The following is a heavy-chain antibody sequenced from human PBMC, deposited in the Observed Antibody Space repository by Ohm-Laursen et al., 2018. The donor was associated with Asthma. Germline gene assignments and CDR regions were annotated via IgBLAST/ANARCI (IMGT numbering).Heavy chain of an antibody. J-gene: IGHJ4*02. Sequence: SLRLSCSAPGLTFNANAFHWVRQAPGKGLEWVAIISFDGSKKYYAESVKGRFTIPRDNSKNTVSLQMNSLRVEDTAVYYCAKDLETYGSYLGDSGGIDYWGQGTLVTVSS. D-gene: IGHD3-10*01. CDR2: ISFDGSKK. V-gene: IGHV3-30*18. CDR1: GLTFNANA. CDR3: AKDLETYGSYLGDSGGIDY.